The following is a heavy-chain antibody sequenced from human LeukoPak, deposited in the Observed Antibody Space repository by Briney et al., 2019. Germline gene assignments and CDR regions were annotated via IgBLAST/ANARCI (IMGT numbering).Heavy chain of an antibody. J-gene: IGHJ5*02. CDR3: ARYGSGRHRGLDP. CDR1: GYSFTNYW. V-gene: IGHV5-51*01. Sequence: GESLKISCKGSGYSFTNYWIGWVRQMPGKGLEWMGIIYPGDSDSRYSPSFQGQVTISADQSIGTAYLQWSSLKASDTAMYYCARYGSGRHRGLDPWGQGTLVTVSS. CDR2: IYPGDSDS. D-gene: IGHD3-10*01.